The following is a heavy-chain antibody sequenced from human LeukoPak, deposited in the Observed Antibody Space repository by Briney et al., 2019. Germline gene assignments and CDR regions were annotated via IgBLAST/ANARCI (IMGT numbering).Heavy chain of an antibody. CDR3: ARDHDFWSGSDTFDI. J-gene: IGHJ3*02. V-gene: IGHV3-48*01. Sequence: PGGSLRLSCAASGFTFSSYSMNWVRQAPGKGLDWVSYISTSSTTIYYADSVKGRFTISRDNAKNSLYLQMNSLRAEDTAVYYCARDHDFWSGSDTFDIWGQGTMVTVSS. CDR2: ISTSSTTI. CDR1: GFTFSSYS. D-gene: IGHD3-3*01.